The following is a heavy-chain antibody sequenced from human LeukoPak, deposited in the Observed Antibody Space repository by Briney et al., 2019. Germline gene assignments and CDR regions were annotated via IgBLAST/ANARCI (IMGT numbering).Heavy chain of an antibody. CDR1: GGSFSGYY. J-gene: IGHJ4*02. Sequence: PSETLSLTCAVYGGSFSGYYWSWIRQPPGKGLEWIGEINHSGSTNYNPSLKSRVTISVDTSKNQFSLKLGSVTAADTAVYYCARNWNYFDYWGQGTLVTVSS. CDR2: INHSGST. CDR3: ARNWNYFDY. D-gene: IGHD1-1*01. V-gene: IGHV4-34*01.